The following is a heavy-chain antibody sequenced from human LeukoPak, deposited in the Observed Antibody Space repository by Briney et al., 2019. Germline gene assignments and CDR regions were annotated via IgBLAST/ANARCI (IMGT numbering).Heavy chain of an antibody. CDR2: ISSDSSTV. CDR3: ARDKTYSDFWL. Sequence: PGGSLRLSCAASGFTFGSYSMNWVRQAPGKGLEWISYISSDSSTVYFADSVKGRFTISRDNAKNSLYLQMNSLRAEDTAVYFCARDKTYSDFWLWGQGTLVTVSS. CDR1: GFTFGSYS. J-gene: IGHJ4*02. D-gene: IGHD3-3*01. V-gene: IGHV3-48*01.